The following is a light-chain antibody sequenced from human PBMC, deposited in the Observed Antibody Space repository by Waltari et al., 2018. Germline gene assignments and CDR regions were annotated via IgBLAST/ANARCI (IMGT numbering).Light chain of an antibody. CDR1: QRITSW. Sequence: DIQMTQSPSTLSASVGDRVTITCRASQRITSWLAWYQQIPGKPPKLLIYKASTLESGVPSRFSGSGSGTEFTLTISSLQPDDFATYYCQQYNSYPWTFGHGIKVELK. CDR3: QQYNSYPWT. CDR2: KAS. V-gene: IGKV1-5*03. J-gene: IGKJ1*01.